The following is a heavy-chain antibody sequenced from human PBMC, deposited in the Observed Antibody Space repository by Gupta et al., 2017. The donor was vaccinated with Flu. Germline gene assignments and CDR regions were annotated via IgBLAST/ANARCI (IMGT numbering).Heavy chain of an antibody. J-gene: IGHJ4*02. V-gene: IGHV3-48*02. CDR1: GFTFNSYS. Sequence: EVQLVESGGGLVQPGGSLRLSCAASGFTFNSYSMNWVRQAPGKGLEWVSCISSSSSTIYYADSVKGRFTISRDNAKNSLYLQMNSLRDEDTAVYYCASFETRNADYWGQGTLVTVSS. D-gene: IGHD1-14*01. CDR3: ASFETRNADY. CDR2: ISSSSSTI.